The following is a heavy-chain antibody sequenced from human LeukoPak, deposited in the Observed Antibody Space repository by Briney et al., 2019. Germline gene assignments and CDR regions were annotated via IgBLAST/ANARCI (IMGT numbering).Heavy chain of an antibody. CDR1: GYTFTSYA. CDR2: INAGNGNT. V-gene: IGHV1-3*01. CDR3: AKDPRPRVQLERSFDP. Sequence: ASVKVSCKASGYTFTSYAMHWVRQAPGQRLEWMGWINAGNGNTKYSQKFQGRVTITRDTSASTAYMELSSLRSEDTAVYYCAKDPRPRVQLERSFDPWGQGTLVTVSS. J-gene: IGHJ5*02. D-gene: IGHD1-1*01.